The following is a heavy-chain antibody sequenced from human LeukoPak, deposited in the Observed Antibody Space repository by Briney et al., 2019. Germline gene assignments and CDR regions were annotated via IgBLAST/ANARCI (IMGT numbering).Heavy chain of an antibody. CDR3: AKTPGGYLDY. CDR2: ISSSGDST. J-gene: IGHJ4*02. CDR1: GFTCIPCG. V-gene: IGHV3-23*01. Sequence: GGSLRLSCAASGFTCIPCGMTWARQAPGKGLEWVAAISSSGDSTAHADSVKGRFTISRDNSKNTVFLQMNSLRAEDTAVYYCAKTPGGYLDYWGQGTRVTVSS.